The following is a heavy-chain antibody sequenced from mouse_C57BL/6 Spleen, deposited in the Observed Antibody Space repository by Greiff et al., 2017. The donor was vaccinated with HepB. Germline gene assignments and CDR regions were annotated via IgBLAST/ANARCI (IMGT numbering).Heavy chain of an antibody. CDR1: GYTFTSYW. D-gene: IGHD1-1*01. Sequence: VQLQQPGAELVRPGSSVKLSCKASGYTFTSYWMHWVKQRPIQGLEWIGNIDPSDSETHYNQKFKDKATLTVDKSSSTAYMQLSSLTSEDSAVYYCARENYYGSSTFYAMDYWGQGTSVTVSS. CDR2: IDPSDSET. V-gene: IGHV1-52*01. J-gene: IGHJ4*01. CDR3: ARENYYGSSTFYAMDY.